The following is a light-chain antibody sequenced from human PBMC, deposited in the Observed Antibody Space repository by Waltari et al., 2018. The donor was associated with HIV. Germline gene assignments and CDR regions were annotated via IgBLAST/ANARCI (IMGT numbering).Light chain of an antibody. V-gene: IGLV1-40*01. CDR2: GNN. CDR1: NSSIGAGYD. Sequence: QSVLTQPPSVSGAPGQRVTISCTGHNSSIGAGYDSHLYQHLPKLAPKLLIYGNNNRPSGVPDRFSGSRSGTSASLTITGLQTEDEADYYCQSYDNSLTALYVFGTGTTVTVL. J-gene: IGLJ1*01. CDR3: QSYDNSLTALYV.